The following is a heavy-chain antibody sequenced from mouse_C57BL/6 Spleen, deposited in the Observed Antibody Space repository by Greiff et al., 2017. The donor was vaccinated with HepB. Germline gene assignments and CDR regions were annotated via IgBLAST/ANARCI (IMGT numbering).Heavy chain of an antibody. D-gene: IGHD2-1*01. J-gene: IGHJ2*01. Sequence: EVKLQESGGGLVKPGGSLKLSCAASGFTFSSYAMSWVRQTPEKRLEWVATISDGGSYTYYPDNVKGRFTISRDNAKNNLYLQMSHLKSEDTAMYYCARAYGNFDYWGQGTTLTVSS. CDR2: ISDGGSYT. CDR1: GFTFSSYA. CDR3: ARAYGNFDY. V-gene: IGHV5-4*03.